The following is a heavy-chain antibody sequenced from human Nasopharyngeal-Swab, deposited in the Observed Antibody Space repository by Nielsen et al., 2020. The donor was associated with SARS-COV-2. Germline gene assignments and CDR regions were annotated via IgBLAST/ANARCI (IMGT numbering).Heavy chain of an antibody. Sequence: GESLKISCKGSGYSFTSYWISWVRQMPGKGLEWMGSIDPSDSYTNYSPSFQGHVTISADKSISTAYLQWSSLKASDTAMYYCARFSSGTIPSVDYWGQGTLVTVSS. CDR2: IDPSDSYT. CDR3: ARFSSGTIPSVDY. J-gene: IGHJ4*02. D-gene: IGHD1-7*01. CDR1: GYSFTSYW. V-gene: IGHV5-10-1*01.